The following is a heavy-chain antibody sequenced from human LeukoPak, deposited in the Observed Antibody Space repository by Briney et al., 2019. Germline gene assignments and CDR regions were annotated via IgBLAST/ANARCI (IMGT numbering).Heavy chain of an antibody. CDR1: GGSISSYY. CDR3: ARGSPRFCSSTSCYTPSDY. V-gene: IGHV4-59*01. Sequence: PSETLSLTCTVSGGSISSYYCSWIRQPPGKGLEWIGYIYYSGSTNYNPSLKSRVTISVDTSKNQFSLKLSSVTAADTAVYYCARGSPRFCSSTSCYTPSDYWGQGTLVTVSS. J-gene: IGHJ4*02. D-gene: IGHD2-2*02. CDR2: IYYSGST.